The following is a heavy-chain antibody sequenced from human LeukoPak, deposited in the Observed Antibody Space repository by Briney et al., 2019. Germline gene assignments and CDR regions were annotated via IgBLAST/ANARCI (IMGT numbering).Heavy chain of an antibody. V-gene: IGHV1-2*02. CDR2: INPNSGGT. Sequence: ASVKVSCKASGYTFTGYYMHWVRQAPGQGLEWMGWINPNSGGTNYAQKFQGRVSMTRDTSISTAYMELSRLRSDDTAVYYCASVIAVAGTDAFDIWGQGTMVTVSS. CDR3: ASVIAVAGTDAFDI. CDR1: GYTFTGYY. J-gene: IGHJ3*02. D-gene: IGHD6-19*01.